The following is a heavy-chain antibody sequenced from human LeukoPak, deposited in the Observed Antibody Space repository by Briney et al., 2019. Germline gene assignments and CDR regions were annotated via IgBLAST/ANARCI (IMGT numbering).Heavy chain of an antibody. Sequence: GGSLRLSCAASGFTFSSYWMNWARQAPGKGLEWVASINQNGNVNYYVDSVKGRFTISRDNAKNSLYLQMSNLRAEDTAVYFCARGGGLDVWGQGATVTVSS. CDR2: INQNGNVN. J-gene: IGHJ6*02. D-gene: IGHD3-16*01. CDR1: GFTFSSYW. V-gene: IGHV3-7*03. CDR3: ARGGGLDV.